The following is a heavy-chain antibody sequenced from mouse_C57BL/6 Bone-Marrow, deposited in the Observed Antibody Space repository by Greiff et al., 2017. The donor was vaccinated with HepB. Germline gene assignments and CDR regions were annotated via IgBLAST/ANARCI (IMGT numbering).Heavy chain of an antibody. CDR3: ARRWLLLHFDY. V-gene: IGHV1-54*01. CDR1: GYAFTNYL. CDR2: INPGSGGT. Sequence: QVQLKESGAELVRPGTSVKVSCKASGYAFTNYLIEWVKQRHGQGLEWIGVINPGSGGTNYNEKFKGKATLTADKSSSTAYMQLSSLTSEDSAVYFCARRWLLLHFDYWGQGTTLTVSS. J-gene: IGHJ2*01. D-gene: IGHD2-3*01.